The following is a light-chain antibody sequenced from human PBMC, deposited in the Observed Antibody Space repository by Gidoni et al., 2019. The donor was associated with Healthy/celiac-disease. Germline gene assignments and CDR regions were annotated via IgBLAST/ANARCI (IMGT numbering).Light chain of an antibody. V-gene: IGKV3-20*01. CDR2: GAS. J-gene: IGKJ4*01. CDR3: QQYGSSLLT. Sequence: EIVLTQSPGPLSLSPGERAPLSCRGSQSVSSSYLAWYQQKPGQAPRLLIYGASSRATGIPDRFSGSGSGTDFTLTISRLEPEDFAVYYCQQYGSSLLTFGGGTKVEIK. CDR1: QSVSSSY.